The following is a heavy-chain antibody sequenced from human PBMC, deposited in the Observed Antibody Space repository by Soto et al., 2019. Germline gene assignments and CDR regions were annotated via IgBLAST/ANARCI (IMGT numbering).Heavy chain of an antibody. D-gene: IGHD6-13*01. CDR2: IYYTRVI. V-gene: IGHV4-31*03. CDR1: GASLSSGDYY. CDR3: ARAAATGHPVVPDF. J-gene: IGHJ4*02. Sequence: QVQLQESGPGLVKPSQTLSLTCKVSGASLSSGDYYWNWIRQLPGKGLDWIGYIYYTRVISYNPSRKRRVTMSVDTSKQQFSLKMNSVTAADTAVYFCARAAATGHPVVPDFWGQGALVTVSS.